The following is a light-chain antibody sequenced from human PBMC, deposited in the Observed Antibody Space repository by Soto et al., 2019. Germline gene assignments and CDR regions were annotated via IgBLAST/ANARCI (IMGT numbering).Light chain of an antibody. Sequence: DVVMTQSPLSLPFTLVQLASISCRSNQSLVHSDGIAYFSWFQQRPGRSPRRLIYKVSNRDSGVPARFSGSGSGTDFALKISRVEAEDVGVYYCMQGTHWPITFGQGRRLE. J-gene: IGKJ5*01. CDR2: KVS. V-gene: IGKV2-30*02. CDR1: QSLVHSDGIAY. CDR3: MQGTHWPIT.